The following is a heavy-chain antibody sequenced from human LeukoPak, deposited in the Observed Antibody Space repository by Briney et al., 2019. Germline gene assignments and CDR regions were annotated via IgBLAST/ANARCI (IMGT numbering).Heavy chain of an antibody. CDR3: ARGDIVVVPAATLFDY. J-gene: IGHJ4*02. D-gene: IGHD2-2*01. Sequence: ASVKVSCKASGYTFTGYYMHWVRQASGQGLEWMGWINPNSGGTNYAQKFQGRVTMTRDTSISTAYMELSRLRSDDTAVYYCARGDIVVVPAATLFDYWGQGTLVPVSS. V-gene: IGHV1-2*02. CDR2: INPNSGGT. CDR1: GYTFTGYY.